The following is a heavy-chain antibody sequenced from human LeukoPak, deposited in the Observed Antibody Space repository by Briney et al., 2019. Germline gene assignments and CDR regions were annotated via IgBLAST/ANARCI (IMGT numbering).Heavy chain of an antibody. V-gene: IGHV4-39*01. J-gene: IGHJ6*03. CDR1: GGSISSSSYY. CDR3: ARHLRGAAALYYCYYMDV. Sequence: PSETLSLTCTVSGGSISSSSYYWGWLRQPPGKGLEWIGSIYYSGSTYYNPSLKSRVTISVDTSKNQFSLKLSSVTAADTAVYYCARHLRGAAALYYCYYMDVWGKGTTVTVSS. D-gene: IGHD6-13*01. CDR2: IYYSGST.